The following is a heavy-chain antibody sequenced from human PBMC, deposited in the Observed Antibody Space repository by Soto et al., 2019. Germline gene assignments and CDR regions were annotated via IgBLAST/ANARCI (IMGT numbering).Heavy chain of an antibody. CDR1: GFSLSTSGMC. J-gene: IGHJ3*02. D-gene: IGHD6-13*01. V-gene: IGHV2-70*01. Sequence: SGPTLVNPTQTLTLTCTFSGFSLSTSGMCVSWIRQPPGKALEWLALIDWDDDKYYSTSLKTRLTISKDTSKNQVVLTMTNMDPVDTATYYCARTMYSNSCHDAFDIWGQGTMVTVSS. CDR2: IDWDDDK. CDR3: ARTMYSNSCHDAFDI.